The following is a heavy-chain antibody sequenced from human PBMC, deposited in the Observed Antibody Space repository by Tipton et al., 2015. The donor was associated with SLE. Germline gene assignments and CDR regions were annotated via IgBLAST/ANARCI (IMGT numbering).Heavy chain of an antibody. CDR2: MHYSGSS. J-gene: IGHJ6*02. CDR1: GDSMNNYY. CDR3: ARDPPSSYYYGMDV. D-gene: IGHD3-10*01. Sequence: TLSLTCSVSGDSMNNYYWSWIRQPAGMPLEWIGIMHYSGSSYYNPSLRSRVTISVDTSKNQFSLKLSSVTAADTAVYFCARDPPSSYYYGMDVWGRGATVTVSS. V-gene: IGHV4-4*07.